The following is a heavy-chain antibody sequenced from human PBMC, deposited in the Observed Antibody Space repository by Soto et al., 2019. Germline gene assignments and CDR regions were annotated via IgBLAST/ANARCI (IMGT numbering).Heavy chain of an antibody. D-gene: IGHD2-8*01. CDR2: IDGSGGHT. CDR3: AKEIFAAVYAAPSASDL. J-gene: IGHJ4*02. V-gene: IGHV3-23*01. CDR1: GFTYSSYV. Sequence: GGSLRLSCEASGFTYSSYVMSWVRQAPGKGLEWVSTIDGSGGHTSYADSVKGRFTISRDNSDNSLFLHMNSLRAEDTGRYFWAKEIFAAVYAAPSASDLCGKGTLVTVSS.